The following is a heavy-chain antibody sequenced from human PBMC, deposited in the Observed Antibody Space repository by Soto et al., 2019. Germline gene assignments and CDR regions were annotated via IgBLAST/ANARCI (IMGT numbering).Heavy chain of an antibody. J-gene: IGHJ3*02. CDR1: GGSISSSSYY. D-gene: IGHD3-22*01. CDR2: IYYSGST. V-gene: IGHV4-39*07. Sequence: PSETLSLTCTVSGGSISSSSYYWGWIRHPPGKGLEWIGSIYYSGSTYYNPSLKSRVTISVDTSKNQFSLKLSSVTAADTAVYYCARTYDDSGPNSGGYGFDIWGPGTMVTVSS. CDR3: ARTYDDSGPNSGGYGFDI.